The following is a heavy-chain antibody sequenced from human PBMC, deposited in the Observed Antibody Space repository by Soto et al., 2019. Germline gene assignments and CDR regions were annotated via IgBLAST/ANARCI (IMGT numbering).Heavy chain of an antibody. Sequence: GSLRLSCAASGFTFSSYEMNWVRQAPGKGLEWVSYISSSGSTIYYADSVKGRFTISRDNAKNSLYLQMNSLRAEDTAVYYCARDDAGFNRITIFGVVIALNGMDVWGQGTTVTVSS. V-gene: IGHV3-48*03. J-gene: IGHJ6*02. CDR2: ISSSGSTI. D-gene: IGHD3-3*01. CDR3: ARDDAGFNRITIFGVVIALNGMDV. CDR1: GFTFSSYE.